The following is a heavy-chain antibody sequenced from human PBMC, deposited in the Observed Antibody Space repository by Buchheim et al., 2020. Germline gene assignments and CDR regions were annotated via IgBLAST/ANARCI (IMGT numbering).Heavy chain of an antibody. CDR1: GGSISSGGYY. CDR3: ARDKSGYSSSWTSYYYYGMDV. Sequence: QVQLQESGPGLVKPSQPLSFTCTVSGGSISSGGYYWSWIRQHPGKGLEWIGYIYYSGSTYYNPSLKSRVTISVDTSKNQFSLKLSSVTAADTAVYYCARDKSGYSSSWTSYYYYGMDVWGQGTT. D-gene: IGHD6-13*01. CDR2: IYYSGST. J-gene: IGHJ6*02. V-gene: IGHV4-31*03.